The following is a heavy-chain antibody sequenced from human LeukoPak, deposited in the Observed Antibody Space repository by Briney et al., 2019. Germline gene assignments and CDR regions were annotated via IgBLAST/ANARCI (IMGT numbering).Heavy chain of an antibody. CDR1: GFSFSNYA. Sequence: PGGSLRLSCAASGFSFSNYAMCWVRQAPGKGLEWVTVISGSGDYTYYADSVKGRFTISRDNSKNTLYLQMNSLGAEDTAVYYCAKDYGGNPFDHWGQGTLVTVSS. CDR2: ISGSGDYT. D-gene: IGHD4-23*01. J-gene: IGHJ4*02. V-gene: IGHV3-23*01. CDR3: AKDYGGNPFDH.